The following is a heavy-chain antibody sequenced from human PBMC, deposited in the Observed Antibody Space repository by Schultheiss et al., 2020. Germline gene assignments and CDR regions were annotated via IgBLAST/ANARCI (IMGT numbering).Heavy chain of an antibody. CDR2: IYYSGST. CDR3: ARHSGGSKFDP. D-gene: IGHD3-10*01. J-gene: IGHJ5*02. CDR1: GGSIGSGSYY. V-gene: IGHV4-61*01. Sequence: SETLSLTCTVSGGSIGSGSYYWTWIRQPPGKGLEWIGSIYYSGSTNYNPSLKSRVTISVDTSKNQFSLKLSSVTAADTAVYYCARHSGGSKFDPWGQGTLVTVSS.